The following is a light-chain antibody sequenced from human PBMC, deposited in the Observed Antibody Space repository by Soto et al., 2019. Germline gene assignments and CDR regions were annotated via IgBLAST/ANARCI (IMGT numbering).Light chain of an antibody. Sequence: EIVMTKSPATLSVSPGETDTLSCRASQSVSSKLALYQQQSCQAPRLLNYGASTRTTGIPAKFSGSWSGTEFTLTISSLQSEDFAVYYCQQYNNWPCTFGPGTKVAIK. J-gene: IGKJ3*01. CDR1: QSVSSK. CDR3: QQYNNWPCT. CDR2: GAS. V-gene: IGKV3D-15*01.